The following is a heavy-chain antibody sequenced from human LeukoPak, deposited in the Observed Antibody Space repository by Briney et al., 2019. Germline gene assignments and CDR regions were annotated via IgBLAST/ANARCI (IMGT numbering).Heavy chain of an antibody. D-gene: IGHD3-3*01. J-gene: IGHJ4*02. CDR2: IIPIFGTA. V-gene: IGHV1-69*13. CDR3: ASDRAIFGVSAPDY. Sequence: ASVKVSCKASGGTFSSYAISWVRQAPGQGLEWMGGIIPIFGTANYAQKFQGRVTITADESTSTAYMELSSLRSEDTAVYYCASDRAIFGVSAPDYWGQGTLVTVSS. CDR1: GGTFSSYA.